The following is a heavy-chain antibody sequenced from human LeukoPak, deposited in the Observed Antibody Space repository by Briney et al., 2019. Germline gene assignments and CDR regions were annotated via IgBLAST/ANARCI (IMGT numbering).Heavy chain of an antibody. CDR2: IRYDGSNK. CDR3: AKEGVAVAGTRGPFDY. D-gene: IGHD6-19*01. Sequence: PGGSLRLSCAASGFTFSTYGMHWVRQAPGKGLEWVAFIRYDGSNKYYADSVKGRFTISRDNSKNTLYLQMNSLRAEDTAVYYCAKEGVAVAGTRGPFDYWGQGTLVTVSS. J-gene: IGHJ4*02. V-gene: IGHV3-30*02. CDR1: GFTFSTYG.